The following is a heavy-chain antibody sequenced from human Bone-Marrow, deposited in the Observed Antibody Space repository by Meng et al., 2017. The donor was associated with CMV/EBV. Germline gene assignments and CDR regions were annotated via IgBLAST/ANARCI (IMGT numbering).Heavy chain of an antibody. J-gene: IGHJ4*02. CDR3: ARGVTVPNSKCYFDF. CDR2: TRSKIYGGQP. CDR1: GFFFGDYG. V-gene: IGHV3-49*04. D-gene: IGHD2-21*02. Sequence: GESLKISCSTSGFFFGDYGVTWVRQAPGKGLEWVAFTRSKIYGGQPEYALSVRDRFSVTRADPKKIAYLQMRRLKSEDTALYFCARGVTVPNSKCYFDFWGQGVLVTLAS.